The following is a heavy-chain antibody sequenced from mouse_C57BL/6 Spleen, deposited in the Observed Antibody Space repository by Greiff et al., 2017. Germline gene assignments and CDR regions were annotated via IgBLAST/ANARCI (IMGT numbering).Heavy chain of an antibody. D-gene: IGHD1-1*01. CDR1: GYTFTGYW. Sequence: VQLVESGAELMKPGASVKLSCKATGYTFTGYWIEWVKQRPGHGLEWIGEILTGSGSTNYNEKFKSKATLTVDTSSSTAYMQLSSLTSEDSAVYYCAGSSRTYAMDYWGQGTSVTVSS. CDR3: AGSSRTYAMDY. V-gene: IGHV1-9*01. J-gene: IGHJ4*01. CDR2: ILTGSGST.